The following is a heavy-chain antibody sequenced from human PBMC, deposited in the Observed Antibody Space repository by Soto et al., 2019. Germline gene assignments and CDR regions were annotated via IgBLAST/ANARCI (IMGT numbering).Heavy chain of an antibody. V-gene: IGHV4-61*01. CDR3: ARVTGIAAAGRIDY. CDR1: GGSVSSGSYY. D-gene: IGHD6-13*01. Sequence: SETLSLTCTVSGGSVSSGSYYWSWIRQPPGKGLEWIGYIYYSGSTNYNPSLKSRVTISVDTSKNQFSLKLSSVTAADTAVYYCARVTGIAAAGRIDYWGQGTLVTVS. CDR2: IYYSGST. J-gene: IGHJ4*02.